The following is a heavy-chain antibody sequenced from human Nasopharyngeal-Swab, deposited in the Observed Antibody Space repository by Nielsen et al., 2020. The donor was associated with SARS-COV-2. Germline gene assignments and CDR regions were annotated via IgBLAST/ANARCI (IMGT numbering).Heavy chain of an antibody. CDR1: GGSTSSYY. J-gene: IGHJ4*02. Sequence: SETLSPTCTLLGGSTSSYYWSWIRQLPGKGLEWIGYIYYSGNTNYNPSLKSRVTISVDTSKNQFSLKLSSVTAADTAVYYCARGYGRGYFDYWGQGTLVTVSS. V-gene: IGHV4-59*01. CDR3: ARGYGRGYFDY. D-gene: IGHD5-18*01. CDR2: IYYSGNT.